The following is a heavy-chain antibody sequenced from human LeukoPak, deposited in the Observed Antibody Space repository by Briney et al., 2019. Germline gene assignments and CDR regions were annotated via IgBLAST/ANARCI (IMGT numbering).Heavy chain of an antibody. J-gene: IGHJ6*02. CDR2: IIPILGIA. CDR1: GGTFTSYA. D-gene: IGHD3-3*01. CDR3: ARGLLRFLEWLTYYYGMDV. V-gene: IGHV1-69*04. Sequence: ASVKVSCKASGGTFTSYAISGVRQAPGQGLEWRGRIIPILGIANYAQKFQGRVTITADKSTSTAYMELSSLRSEDTAVYYCARGLLRFLEWLTYYYGMDVWGQGTTVTVSS.